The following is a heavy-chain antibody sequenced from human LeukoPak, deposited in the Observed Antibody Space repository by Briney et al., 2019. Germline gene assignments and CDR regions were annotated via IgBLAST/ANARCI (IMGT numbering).Heavy chain of an antibody. CDR3: ATRSSGGSCCHFDY. J-gene: IGHJ4*02. Sequence: ASVKVSCKASGYTFTGYYMHWVRQAPGQGLEWMGWINPNSGGTNYAQKFQGRVTMTEDTSTDTAYMELSSLRSEDTAVYYCATRSSGGSCCHFDYWGQGTLVTVSS. CDR1: GYTFTGYY. V-gene: IGHV1-2*02. CDR2: INPNSGGT. D-gene: IGHD2-15*01.